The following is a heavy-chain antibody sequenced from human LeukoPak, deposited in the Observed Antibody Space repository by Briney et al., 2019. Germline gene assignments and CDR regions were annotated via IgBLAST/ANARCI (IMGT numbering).Heavy chain of an antibody. CDR2: ISGSSSGSTSII. CDR3: ARDFWSGYYTED. J-gene: IGHJ4*02. V-gene: IGHV3-48*04. CDR1: GIIFSTYA. Sequence: PTGRSLRLSCEFSGIIFSTYAMNWARQAPGKGLEWMSYISGSSSGSTSIIHYADSVQGRFTISRDNAKNSLHLQMDSLSAEDTAVYYCARDFWSGYYTEDWGQGALVIVSS. D-gene: IGHD3-3*01.